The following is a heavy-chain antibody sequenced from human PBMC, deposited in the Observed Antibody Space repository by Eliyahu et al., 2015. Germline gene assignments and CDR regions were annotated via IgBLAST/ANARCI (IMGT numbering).Heavy chain of an antibody. J-gene: IGHJ4*02. CDR1: GFXFXXLG. Sequence: QVQLVESGGGVVQPGGSLXLXXGAXGFXFXXLGLPCRPQAPGKGLEWVAFIRYDGSTKYYADSVRGQFTISRDNSKNTVYLQMNSLRPEDTAVYYCAKDYGSVGTGGAYFDYWGQGILVTVSS. CDR3: AKDYGSVGTGGAYFDY. CDR2: IRYDGSTK. V-gene: IGHV3-30*02. D-gene: IGHD2-2*01.